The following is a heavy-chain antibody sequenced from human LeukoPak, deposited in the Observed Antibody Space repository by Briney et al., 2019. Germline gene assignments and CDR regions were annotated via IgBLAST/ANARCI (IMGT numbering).Heavy chain of an antibody. Sequence: GGSLRLSCAASGFTFGSYAMSWVRQAPGKGLEWVSAISGSGGSTYYADSVKGRFTISRDNSKNTLYLQMNSLRAEDTAVYYCARRLYCTSSSCHTGPDAFDIWGQGTMVTVSS. CDR2: ISGSGGST. J-gene: IGHJ3*02. V-gene: IGHV3-23*01. CDR3: ARRLYCTSSSCHTGPDAFDI. D-gene: IGHD2-2*02. CDR1: GFTFGSYA.